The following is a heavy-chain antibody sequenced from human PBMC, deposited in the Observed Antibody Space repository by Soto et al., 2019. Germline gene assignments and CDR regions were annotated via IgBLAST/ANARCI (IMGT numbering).Heavy chain of an antibody. D-gene: IGHD6-13*01. J-gene: IGHJ5*02. CDR3: ARESLAAGTKYNWFDP. V-gene: IGHV4-31*03. CDR2: IYYSGST. CDR1: GGSISSGGYY. Sequence: TLSLTCTVSGGSISSGGYYWSWIRQHPGKGLEWIGYIYYSGSTYYNPSLKSRVTISVDTSKNQFSLKLSSVTAADTAVYYCARESLAAGTKYNWFDPWGQGTLVTVSS.